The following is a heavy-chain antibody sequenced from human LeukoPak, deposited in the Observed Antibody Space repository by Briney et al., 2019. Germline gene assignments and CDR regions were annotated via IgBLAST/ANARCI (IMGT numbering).Heavy chain of an antibody. Sequence: ASVKASCKASGYTFTSYYMHWVRQAPGQGLEWMGIINPSGGSTSYAQKFQGRVTMTRDTSTSTVYMELSSLRSEDTAVYYCARGGDIVVVVAATNLGVYWGQGTLVTVSS. J-gene: IGHJ4*02. CDR3: ARGGDIVVVVAATNLGVY. CDR2: INPSGGST. CDR1: GYTFTSYY. D-gene: IGHD2-15*01. V-gene: IGHV1-46*01.